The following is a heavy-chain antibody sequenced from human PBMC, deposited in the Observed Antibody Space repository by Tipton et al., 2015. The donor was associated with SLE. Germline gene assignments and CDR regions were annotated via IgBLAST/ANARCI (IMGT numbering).Heavy chain of an antibody. CDR2: IYTSGST. Sequence: TLSLTCTVSGGSISSGSYYWSWIRQPAGKGLEWIGRIYTSGSTNYNPSLKSRVTMSVDTSKNQFSLKLSSVTAADTAVYYCARAVLVVYATPGWYFDLWGRGTLVTVSS. CDR1: GGSISSGSYY. D-gene: IGHD2-8*02. J-gene: IGHJ2*01. V-gene: IGHV4-61*02. CDR3: ARAVLVVYATPGWYFDL.